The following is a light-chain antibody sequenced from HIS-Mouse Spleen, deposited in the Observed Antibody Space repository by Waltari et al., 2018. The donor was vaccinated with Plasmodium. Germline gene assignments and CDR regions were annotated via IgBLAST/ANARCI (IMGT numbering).Light chain of an antibody. V-gene: IGLV2-23*01. CDR3: CSYAGSSTNWV. Sequence: QSALTQPASVSGSPGQSITISCTGTSSDVGGYNLVSWYQQHPGKAPKHMIYEGSKRPSGVSNRFSGCKSGNTASLTISGLQAEDEADYYCCSYAGSSTNWVFGGGTKLTVL. CDR1: SSDVGGYNL. CDR2: EGS. J-gene: IGLJ3*02.